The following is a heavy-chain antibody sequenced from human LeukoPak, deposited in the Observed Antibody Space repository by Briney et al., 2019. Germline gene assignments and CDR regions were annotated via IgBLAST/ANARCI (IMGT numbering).Heavy chain of an antibody. CDR2: TYYRSKWHN. D-gene: IGHD6-19*01. Sequence: SQTLSLTCAISGDSVSSNSAAWNWIRRSPSRGLEWLGRTYYRSKWHNDYAVSVKSRITINPDTSKNQFSLQPNSVTPEDTAVYYCARDHGIAVAALDYWGQGTLVTVSS. CDR3: ARDHGIAVAALDY. CDR1: GDSVSSNSAA. V-gene: IGHV6-1*01. J-gene: IGHJ4*02.